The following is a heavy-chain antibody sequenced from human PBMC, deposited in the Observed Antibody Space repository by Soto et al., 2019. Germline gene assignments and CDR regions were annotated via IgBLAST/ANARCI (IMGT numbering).Heavy chain of an antibody. CDR1: GFTFSSYA. CDR2: ISYDGSNK. V-gene: IGHV3-30-3*01. Sequence: GGALRLSCAASGFTFSSYAMHWVRQAPGKGLEWVAVISYDGSNKYYADSVKGRFTISRDNSKNTLYLQMNSLRAEDTAVYYCARGFDHYYYYGMDVWGQGTTVTVSS. D-gene: IGHD3-9*01. J-gene: IGHJ6*02. CDR3: ARGFDHYYYYGMDV.